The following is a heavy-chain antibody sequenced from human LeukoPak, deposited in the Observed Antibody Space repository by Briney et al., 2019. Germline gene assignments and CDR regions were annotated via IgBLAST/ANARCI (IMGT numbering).Heavy chain of an antibody. CDR3: AKDSGIAPTGYGLDV. J-gene: IGHJ6*02. V-gene: IGHV3-13*01. D-gene: IGHD4-17*01. Sequence: GGSLRLSCAASGFTFSSYDMHWVRQATGKGLEWVSAIGTAGDTYYPGSVKGRFTISRDSAKNSLYLQMDSLRAEDTALYYCAKDSGIAPTGYGLDVWGQGTTVTVSS. CDR2: IGTAGDT. CDR1: GFTFSSYD.